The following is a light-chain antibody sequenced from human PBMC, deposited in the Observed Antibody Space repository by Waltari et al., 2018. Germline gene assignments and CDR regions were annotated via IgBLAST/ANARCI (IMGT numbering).Light chain of an antibody. V-gene: IGKV4-1*01. Sequence: DIVMTQSPDSLAVSLGERATINCRSSESVFYSSNNKNYLAWYQQKPGQPPKLLIYLASTRESGVPDRFSGSGSGTDFTLTISSLQAEDVAVYSCQQYYSTPLTFGGGTKVEIK. J-gene: IGKJ4*01. CDR1: ESVFYSSNNKNY. CDR2: LAS. CDR3: QQYYSTPLT.